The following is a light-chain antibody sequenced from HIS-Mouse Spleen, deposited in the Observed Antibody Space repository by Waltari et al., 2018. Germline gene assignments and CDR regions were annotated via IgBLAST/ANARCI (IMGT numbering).Light chain of an antibody. J-gene: IGLJ2*01. Sequence: QSALTQPASVSGSPGQSITISCTGTSSYVGGYNYVSWYQQHPGQAPKLMIYDVSNRPAGVSNRFSGSKSGNTASLTISGLQAEDEADYYCSSYTSSSTVVFGGGTKLTVL. CDR2: DVS. V-gene: IGLV2-14*03. CDR1: SSYVGGYNY. CDR3: SSYTSSSTVV.